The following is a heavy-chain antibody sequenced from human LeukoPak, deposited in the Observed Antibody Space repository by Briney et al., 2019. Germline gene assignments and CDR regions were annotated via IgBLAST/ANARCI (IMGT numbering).Heavy chain of an antibody. D-gene: IGHD2-15*01. V-gene: IGHV3-21*01. CDR2: ISSSSSYI. J-gene: IGHJ5*02. CDR3: RVTATRYNWFDP. Sequence: GGSLRLSCAASGFTFSSYSMNWVRQAPGKGLEWVSSISSSSSYIYYADSVKGRFTISRDNAKNSLYLQMNSLRAEDTAVYYCRVTATRYNWFDPWGQGTLVTVSS. CDR1: GFTFSSYS.